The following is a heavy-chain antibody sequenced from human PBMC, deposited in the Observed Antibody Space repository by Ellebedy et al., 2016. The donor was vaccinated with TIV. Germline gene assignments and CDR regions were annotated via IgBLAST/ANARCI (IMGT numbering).Heavy chain of an antibody. D-gene: IGHD2-2*01. V-gene: IGHV1-2*04. Sequence: ASVKVSXKASRYTFTGYYMHWVRQAPGQGLEWMGWINPNSGGTNYAQKFQGWVTMTRDTSISTAYMELSSLRSEDTAVYYCARDPEQYCSSTSCYPYYFDYWGQGTLVTVSS. J-gene: IGHJ4*02. CDR1: RYTFTGYY. CDR3: ARDPEQYCSSTSCYPYYFDY. CDR2: INPNSGGT.